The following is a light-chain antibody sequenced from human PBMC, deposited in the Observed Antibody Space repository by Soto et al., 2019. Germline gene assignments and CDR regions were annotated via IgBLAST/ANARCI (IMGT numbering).Light chain of an antibody. CDR3: MKGTHWPQLN. J-gene: IGKJ4*01. V-gene: IGKV2-30*01. CDR2: QVS. CDR1: RSLLYSDGDTY. Sequence: DVVLTQSPLTLSVTLGQPASISCRSSRSLLYSDGDTYLNWFHQRPGHSPRRLIYQVSTRASGVPERVSGSGAGTDFTLNISSVEAADHGVFYCMKGTHWPQLNFGGGTRGEIK.